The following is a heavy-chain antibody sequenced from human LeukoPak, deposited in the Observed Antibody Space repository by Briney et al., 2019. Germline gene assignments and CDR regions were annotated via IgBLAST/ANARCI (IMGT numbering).Heavy chain of an antibody. J-gene: IGHJ6*03. D-gene: IGHD6-19*01. CDR2: INPNSGGT. CDR1: GYTFTGYY. CDR3: ASSIAVAGTHRMGYYYYYMDV. Sequence: ASVKVSRKASGYTFTGYYMHWVRQAPGQGLEWMGWINPNSGGTNYAQKLQGRVTMTTDTSTSTAYMELRSLRSDDTAVYYCASSIAVAGTHRMGYYYYYMDVWGKGTTVTISS. V-gene: IGHV1-2*02.